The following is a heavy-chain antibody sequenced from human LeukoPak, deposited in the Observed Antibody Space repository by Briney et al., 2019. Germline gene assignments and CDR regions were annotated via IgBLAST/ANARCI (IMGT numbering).Heavy chain of an antibody. CDR3: ARDLQHRMTTVSN. CDR1: GGSISSSNW. V-gene: IGHV4-4*03. CDR2: IYHSGST. D-gene: IGHD4-17*01. J-gene: IGHJ4*02. Sequence: PETLSLTCAVSGGSISSSNWWTWVRQPPGKGLEWIGEIYHSGSTNYNPSLKSRVTISVDKSKNQFSLKLTSVTAADTAVYYCARDLQHRMTTVSNWGQGTLVTVSS.